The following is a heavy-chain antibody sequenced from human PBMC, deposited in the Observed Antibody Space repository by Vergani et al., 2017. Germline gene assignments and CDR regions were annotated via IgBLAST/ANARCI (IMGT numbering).Heavy chain of an antibody. CDR2: ISSGSSTI. Sequence: EVQLVESGGGLVQPGGSLRLSCAASGFTFSSYSMNWVRQAPGKGLEWVSYISSGSSTIYYADSVKGRITISRDNAKNSVYLQMNSLRPEDTATYYCVKDAGSYENFFDSWGQGTLVTVSS. J-gene: IGHJ4*02. CDR3: VKDAGSYENFFDS. V-gene: IGHV3-48*01. D-gene: IGHD1-26*01. CDR1: GFTFSSYS.